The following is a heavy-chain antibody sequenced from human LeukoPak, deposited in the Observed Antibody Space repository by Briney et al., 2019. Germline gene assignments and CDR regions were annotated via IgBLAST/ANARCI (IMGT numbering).Heavy chain of an antibody. V-gene: IGHV1-18*01. CDR2: ISAYNGNT. Sequence: GASVKVSCKASGYTFTSYGISWVRQAPGQGLEWMGWISAYNGNTNYAQKLQGRVTMTTDTSTSTAYMELRSRRSDDTAVYYCARDLLSDYDFLTDAFDIWGQGTMVTVSS. CDR3: ARDLLSDYDFLTDAFDI. J-gene: IGHJ3*02. D-gene: IGHD3-9*01. CDR1: GYTFTSYG.